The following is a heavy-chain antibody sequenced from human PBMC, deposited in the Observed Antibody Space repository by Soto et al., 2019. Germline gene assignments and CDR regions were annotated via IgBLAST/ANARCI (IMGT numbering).Heavy chain of an antibody. CDR1: GFTFSSYW. J-gene: IGHJ6*02. CDR3: ARQWVVVAATRHYYYGMDV. Sequence: EVQLVESGGGLVQPGGSLRLSCAASGFTFSSYWMHWVRQAPGKGLVWVSRINSDGSSTSYADSVKGRFTISRDNAKNTLCLQMNSLRAEDTAVYSCARQWVVVAATRHYYYGMDVWGQGTTVTVSS. D-gene: IGHD2-15*01. CDR2: INSDGSST. V-gene: IGHV3-74*01.